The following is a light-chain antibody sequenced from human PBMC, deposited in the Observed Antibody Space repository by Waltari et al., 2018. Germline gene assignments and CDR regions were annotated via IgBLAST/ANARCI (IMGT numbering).Light chain of an antibody. CDR3: QQYDNNRT. CDR2: QAS. CDR1: QSVRNW. Sequence: DIQMTQSPSTLSASVGDRVTITFRASQSVRNWLDWYQQKPGKAPRLLIYQASTLENGVPSRFSGSGSGTEFTLTISGLQPDDFATYYCQQYDNNRTFGQGTKVEIK. V-gene: IGKV1-5*03. J-gene: IGKJ1*01.